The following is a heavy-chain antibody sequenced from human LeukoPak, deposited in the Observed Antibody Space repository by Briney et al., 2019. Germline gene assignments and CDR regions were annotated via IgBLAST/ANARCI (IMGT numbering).Heavy chain of an antibody. Sequence: GGSLRLSCAASGFTFSSYSMNWVRQAPGKGLEWVSSISSSSSSYISYADSVKGRFTISRDNAKNSLYLQMNSLRAEDTAVYYCARVKGGAAAATAWGQGTLVTVSS. J-gene: IGHJ5*02. V-gene: IGHV3-21*01. CDR2: ISSSSSSYI. CDR1: GFTFSSYS. CDR3: ARVKGGAAAATA. D-gene: IGHD6-13*01.